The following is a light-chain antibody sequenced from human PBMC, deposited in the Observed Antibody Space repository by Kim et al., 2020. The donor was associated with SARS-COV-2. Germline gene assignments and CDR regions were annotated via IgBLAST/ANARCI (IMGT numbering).Light chain of an antibody. CDR2: RAS. Sequence: ASVGDRVIMTCRASQSISTLLHWYQQKPGKAPNLLIYRASILQSGVPSRFSGSGSGTDFTLTISNLQPEDFATYYCQQSYSSPITFGQGTRLEIK. V-gene: IGKV1-39*01. J-gene: IGKJ5*01. CDR1: QSISTL. CDR3: QQSYSSPIT.